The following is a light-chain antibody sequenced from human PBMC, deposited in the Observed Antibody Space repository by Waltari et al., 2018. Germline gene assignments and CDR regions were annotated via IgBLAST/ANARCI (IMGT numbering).Light chain of an antibody. V-gene: IGLV1-51*01. CDR3: GTWDSRMSVGV. Sequence: QSVFTQPPSVSAASGQKVTNSCSGSSPNIVINYVSWYKQFPGTAPKLLIYENDKRPSGIPGRFSGSKSGTSATLAIHGLQTGDEADYYCGTWDSRMSVGVLGGGTKVTVL. CDR1: SPNIVINY. CDR2: END. J-gene: IGLJ2*01.